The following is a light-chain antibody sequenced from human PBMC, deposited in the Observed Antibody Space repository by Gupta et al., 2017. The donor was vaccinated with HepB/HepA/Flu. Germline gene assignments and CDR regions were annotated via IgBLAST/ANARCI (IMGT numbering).Light chain of an antibody. CDR2: WAS. J-gene: IGKJ4*01. CDR1: QGVLYSSNNKNY. V-gene: IGKV4-1*01. Sequence: DIVMTQSPDSLAVSLGERATINCKSSQGVLYSSNNKNYLAWYQQKPGQPPKLLIYWASTREFGVPDRFSGSGSGTDFTLTISSLQTEDVAVYYCQQYYTTPLTFGGRTKVEIK. CDR3: QQYYTTPLT.